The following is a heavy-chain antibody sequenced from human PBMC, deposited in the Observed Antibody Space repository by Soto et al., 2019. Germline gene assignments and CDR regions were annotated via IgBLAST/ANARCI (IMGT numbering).Heavy chain of an antibody. CDR3: ARVGYRESTQWPSDY. D-gene: IGHD5-12*01. CDR1: GFTFSDYS. Sequence: GGSLRLSCAASGFTFSDYSFDWVRQAPGKGLEWVSSISSSSSYIFYADSLKGRFTISRDNAKNSLYLQMNSLRAEDTAVYYCARVGYRESTQWPSDYWGQGTLVTVSS. J-gene: IGHJ4*02. V-gene: IGHV3-21*01. CDR2: ISSSSSYI.